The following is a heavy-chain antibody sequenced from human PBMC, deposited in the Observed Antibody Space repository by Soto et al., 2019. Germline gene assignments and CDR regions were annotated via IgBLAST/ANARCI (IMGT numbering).Heavy chain of an antibody. CDR3: ARDIGYYDSDGYFDY. CDR2: ISSSGSII. D-gene: IGHD3-22*01. CDR1: GFTFSDYY. V-gene: IGHV3-11*01. J-gene: IGHJ4*02. Sequence: GGSLRLSCAASGFTFSDYYMSWIRQAPGKGLEWVSYISSSGSIIYYADSVKGRFTISRDNAKNSLYLQMNSLRAEDTAVYYCARDIGYYDSDGYFDYWGQGTLVTVSS.